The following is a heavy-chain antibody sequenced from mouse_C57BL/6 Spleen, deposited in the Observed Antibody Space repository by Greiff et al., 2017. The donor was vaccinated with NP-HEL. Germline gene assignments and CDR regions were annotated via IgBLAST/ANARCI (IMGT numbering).Heavy chain of an antibody. V-gene: IGHV1-85*01. CDR2: IYPRDGST. CDR1: GYTFTSYD. J-gene: IGHJ3*01. Sequence: VQLQQSGPELVKPGASVKLSCKASGYTFTSYDINWVKQRPGQGLEWIGWIYPRDGSTKYNEKFKGKATLTVDTSSSTAYMELHSLTSEDSAVYFCAREGANYYGSSSAWFAYWGQGTLVTVSA. D-gene: IGHD1-1*01. CDR3: AREGANYYGSSSAWFAY.